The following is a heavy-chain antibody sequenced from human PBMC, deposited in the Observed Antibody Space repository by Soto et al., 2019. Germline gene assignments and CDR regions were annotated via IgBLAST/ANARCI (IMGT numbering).Heavy chain of an antibody. CDR2: IYSGGST. Sequence: GGSLRLSCAASGFTVSSNYMSWVRQAPGKGLEWVSVIYSGGSTYYADSVKGRFTISRDNSKNTLYLRMNSLRAEDTAVYYCARASYSYGPLDYWGQGTLVTVSS. CDR3: ARASYSYGPLDY. D-gene: IGHD5-18*01. CDR1: GFTVSSNY. V-gene: IGHV3-53*01. J-gene: IGHJ4*02.